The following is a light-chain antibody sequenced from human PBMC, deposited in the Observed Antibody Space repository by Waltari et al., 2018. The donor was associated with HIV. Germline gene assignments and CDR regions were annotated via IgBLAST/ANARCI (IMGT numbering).Light chain of an antibody. V-gene: IGKV3-20*01. CDR1: QSVSNND. Sequence: TQVPGTLSLSPGDRAVLSCRASQSVSNNDLAWYRQRPGQAPRLLIYGASTRATGIPDRISASGSGTNFTLTINRLETEDCEFYYCQQYGSSPVTFGPGTRLDSK. CDR3: QQYGSSPVT. CDR2: GAS. J-gene: IGKJ5*01.